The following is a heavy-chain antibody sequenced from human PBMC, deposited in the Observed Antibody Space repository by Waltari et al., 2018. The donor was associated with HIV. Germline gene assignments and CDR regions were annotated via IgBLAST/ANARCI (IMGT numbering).Heavy chain of an antibody. V-gene: IGHV4-39*01. CDR3: VRHAAEFRPDFGWILAGVFEP. CDR1: GGSIASRDSF. D-gene: IGHD6-19*01. Sequence: QVQLQESGPGFVKPSETLSLICNFPGGSIASRDSFWGCIRQSPELNLEWVGSALYTRRPDLFTGQFFAKSSLKSRVALSVDTSKNQVSLRLTSVTAADTGLYYCVRHAAEFRPDFGWILAGVFEPWGLGTQVIVS. J-gene: IGHJ1*01. CDR2: ALYTRRPDLFTGQF.